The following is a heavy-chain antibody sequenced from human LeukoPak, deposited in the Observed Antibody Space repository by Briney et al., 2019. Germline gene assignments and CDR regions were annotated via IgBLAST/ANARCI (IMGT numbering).Heavy chain of an antibody. CDR3: AKYGVGETYFGDY. J-gene: IGHJ4*02. V-gene: IGHV3-23*01. Sequence: PGGSLRLSYEASGFIFGSYAMGWVRQAPGKGLGWVSGLSGLGYRTHYADSVRGRFIISRDNSKNSLFLQMNSLRVEDTAVYYCAKYGVGETYFGDYWGQGALVIVSS. CDR2: LSGLGYRT. CDR1: GFIFGSYA. D-gene: IGHD1-26*01.